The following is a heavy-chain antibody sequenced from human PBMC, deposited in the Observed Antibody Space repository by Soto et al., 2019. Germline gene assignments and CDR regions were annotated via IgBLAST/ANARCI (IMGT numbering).Heavy chain of an antibody. CDR3: ARGINYYDSSGDSWFDP. CDR1: GGSINSGDYS. Sequence: SETLSLTCTVSGGSINSGDYSWTWIRQPPGKGLEWIGYIYHTGTTYYNMSLKSRVTISVDRSKNQFSLKLSSVTAADTAVYYWARGINYYDSSGDSWFDPWGQGTLVTVSS. J-gene: IGHJ5*02. D-gene: IGHD3-22*01. V-gene: IGHV4-30-2*01. CDR2: IYHTGTT.